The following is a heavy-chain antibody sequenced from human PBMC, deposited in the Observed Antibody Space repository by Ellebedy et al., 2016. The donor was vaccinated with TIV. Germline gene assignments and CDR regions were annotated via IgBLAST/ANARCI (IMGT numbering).Heavy chain of an antibody. D-gene: IGHD2-15*01. V-gene: IGHV3-11*01. J-gene: IGHJ3*02. CDR2: ISSSGSTI. Sequence: PGGSLRLSCAASGFTFSDYYMSWIRQAPGKGLEWVSYISSSGSTIYYADSVKGRFTISRDNAKNSLYLQMNSQRAEDTAVYYCARYCSGGSCYSHAFDIWGQGTMVTVSS. CDR3: ARYCSGGSCYSHAFDI. CDR1: GFTFSDYY.